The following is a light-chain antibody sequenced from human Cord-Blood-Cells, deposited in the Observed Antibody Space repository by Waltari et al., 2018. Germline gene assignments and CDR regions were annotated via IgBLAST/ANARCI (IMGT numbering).Light chain of an antibody. V-gene: IGLV2-11*01. CDR1: SSDVGGYNY. J-gene: IGLJ2*01. CDR2: DVS. Sequence: QSALTQPRSVSGSPGQSVTISCTGTSSDVGGYNYVSWYQQNPGKAPKLMIYDVSKRPSGVTARFSGSKSGNTASLTISGLQAEDEADYYCCSYAGSYTFVVFGGGTKLTVL. CDR3: CSYAGSYTFVV.